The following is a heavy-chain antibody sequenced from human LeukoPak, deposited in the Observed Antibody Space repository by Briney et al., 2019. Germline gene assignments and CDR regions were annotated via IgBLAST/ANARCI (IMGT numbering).Heavy chain of an antibody. Sequence: GGSLRLSCAASGFTFSSYSMNWVRQAPGKGLEWVSSISSSSSYIYYADSVKGRFTISRDNAKNSPYLQMNSLRAEDTAMYYCARDGNYDTASPWGQGTLVTVSS. V-gene: IGHV3-21*01. D-gene: IGHD3-22*01. CDR2: ISSSSSYI. J-gene: IGHJ5*02. CDR3: ARDGNYDTASP. CDR1: GFTFSSYS.